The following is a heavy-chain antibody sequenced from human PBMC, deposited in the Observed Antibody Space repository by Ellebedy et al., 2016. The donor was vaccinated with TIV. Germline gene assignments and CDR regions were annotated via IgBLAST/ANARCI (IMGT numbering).Heavy chain of an antibody. V-gene: IGHV5-51*01. J-gene: IGHJ6*02. D-gene: IGHD2/OR15-2a*01. CDR2: IHPVDSNI. CDR3: ARHDTFTTIGQTLYYYYAMDV. CDR1: GYSFTRYW. Sequence: PGGSLRLSCKGSGYSFTRYWIAWVPQLPGKGLEWMGIIHPVDSNIRYSPSFQGQVTIPADKSINTAFLKWSSLKASDTGIYYCARHDTFTTIGQTLYYYYAMDVWGQGTMVTVSS.